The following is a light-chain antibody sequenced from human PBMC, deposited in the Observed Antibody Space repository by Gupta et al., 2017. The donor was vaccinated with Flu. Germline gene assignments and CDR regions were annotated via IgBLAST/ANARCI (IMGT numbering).Light chain of an antibody. J-gene: IGKJ4*01. CDR1: QSVLYSSNNKNY. V-gene: IGKV4-1*01. Sequence: SLGERATINCKSSQSVLYSSNNKNYLAWYQQKPGQPPKLLIYWASTRESGVPDRFSGSGSGTDFTLTISSLQAEDVAVYYCQQYSGTPPTFGGGTKVEIK. CDR2: WAS. CDR3: QQYSGTPPT.